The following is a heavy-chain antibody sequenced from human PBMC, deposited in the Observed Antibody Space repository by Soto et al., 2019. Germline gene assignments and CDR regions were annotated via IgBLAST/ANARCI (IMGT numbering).Heavy chain of an antibody. V-gene: IGHV4-59*12. J-gene: IGHJ6*02. D-gene: IGHD3-10*01. CDR1: GGSISSYY. CDR2: IYYSGST. Sequence: SETLSLTCTVSGGSISSYYWSWIRQPPGKGLEWIGYIYYSGSTNYNPSLKSRVTISVDTSKNQFSLKLSSVTAADTAVYYCARGGVLWFGELLEYYGMDVRGQGTTVTVSS. CDR3: ARGGVLWFGELLEYYGMDV.